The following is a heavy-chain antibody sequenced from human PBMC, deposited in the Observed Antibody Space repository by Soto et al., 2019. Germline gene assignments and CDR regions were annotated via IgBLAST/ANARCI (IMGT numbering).Heavy chain of an antibody. V-gene: IGHV3-23*01. CDR3: SKGSGYLFGLPARCDP. Sequence: GRNPGICCAAYGVSFRSYAMNWVRQAPGKGLEWVSGIGGGGSTTYYADSVKGRLTISRDNSKNTLYLQMNNLRDEDTALYYCSKGSGYLFGLPARCDP. J-gene: IGHJ5*02. D-gene: IGHD3-3*01. CDR2: IGGGGSTT. CDR1: GVSFRSYA.